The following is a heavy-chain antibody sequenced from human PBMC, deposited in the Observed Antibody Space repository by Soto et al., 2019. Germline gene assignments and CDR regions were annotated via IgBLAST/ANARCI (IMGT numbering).Heavy chain of an antibody. CDR1: GFTFSSYA. Sequence: QPGGSLRLSCAASGFTFSSYAMSWVRQAPGKGLEWVSAISGSGGSTYYADSVKGRFTISRDNSKNTLYLQMNSLRAEDTAVYYCSKSLRFLEWLLYFDYWGQGTLVTVSS. V-gene: IGHV3-23*01. J-gene: IGHJ4*02. CDR3: SKSLRFLEWLLYFDY. CDR2: ISGSGGST. D-gene: IGHD3-3*01.